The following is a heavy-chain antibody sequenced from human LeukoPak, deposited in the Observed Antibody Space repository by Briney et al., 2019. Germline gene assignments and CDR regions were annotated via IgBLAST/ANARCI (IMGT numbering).Heavy chain of an antibody. V-gene: IGHV4-4*07. D-gene: IGHD3-22*01. CDR1: GDSISNYF. CDR2: IYTSGST. Sequence: PSETLSLTCTVSGDSISNYFWSWIRQPAGKGLEWIGRIYTSGSTVYNTSLRSRVTMSVDTSKNQFSLKVWSVTAADTAVYYCARESKSYDGSGFYHDSWGQGTLVTVSS. CDR3: ARESKSYDGSGFYHDS. J-gene: IGHJ4*02.